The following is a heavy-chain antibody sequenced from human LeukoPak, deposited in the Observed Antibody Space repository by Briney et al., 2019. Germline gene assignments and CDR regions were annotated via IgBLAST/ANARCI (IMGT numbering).Heavy chain of an antibody. J-gene: IGHJ4*02. V-gene: IGHV3-21*01. Sequence: GSLRLSCAASGFTFSSYSLNWVRQAPGKGLEWVSSISGTSYYIYYADSVQGRFTISRDNAKNSLYLQMNSLRAEDTAVYYCARDFGGCSSTSCPKDSWGQGTLVTVSS. CDR3: ARDFGGCSSTSCPKDS. CDR1: GFTFSSYS. D-gene: IGHD2-2*01. CDR2: ISGTSYYI.